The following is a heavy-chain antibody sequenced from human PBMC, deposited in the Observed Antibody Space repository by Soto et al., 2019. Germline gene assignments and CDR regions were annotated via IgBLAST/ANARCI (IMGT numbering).Heavy chain of an antibody. CDR3: ARRGSGSYYDS. V-gene: IGHV3-23*01. D-gene: IGHD1-26*01. Sequence: EVQLLESGGGLVQPGGSLRLSCAASGFTFSSYAMRWVRQAPVKGLEWVSAISGSGDSTYYADSVKGRFTISRDNSKNTLYLQMNSLRAADTAVYYCARRGSGSYYDSWGQGPLVTVSS. J-gene: IGHJ4*02. CDR1: GFTFSSYA. CDR2: ISGSGDST.